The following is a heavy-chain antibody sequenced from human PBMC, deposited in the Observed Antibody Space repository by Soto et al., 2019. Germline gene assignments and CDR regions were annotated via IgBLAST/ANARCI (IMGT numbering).Heavy chain of an antibody. CDR2: INYSGST. D-gene: IGHD3-10*01. CDR3: ARARSGSDPHDY. CDR1: GGSFSGYY. J-gene: IGHJ4*02. V-gene: IGHV4-34*01. Sequence: SETLSLTCAVYGGSFSGYYWSWIRQPPGKGLEWIGKINYSGSTNYNPSLNSRVTISVDTSKKQFSLKLSSVTAADTALYYCARARSGSDPHDYWGQGTLVTVS.